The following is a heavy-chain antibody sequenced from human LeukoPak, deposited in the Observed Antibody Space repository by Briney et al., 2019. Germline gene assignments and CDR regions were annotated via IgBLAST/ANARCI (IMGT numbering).Heavy chain of an antibody. V-gene: IGHV1-18*01. CDR3: ARDETGGATAGFDY. Sequence: ASVKVSCKASGYTFTSFGITWVRQAPGQGPEWMGWISADNGDTNYGQKFQGRVTMTTDTSTSTAYMELRSLRSDDTAVYYCARDETGGATAGFDYWGQGTLVTVSS. D-gene: IGHD1-26*01. J-gene: IGHJ4*02. CDR2: ISADNGDT. CDR1: GYTFTSFG.